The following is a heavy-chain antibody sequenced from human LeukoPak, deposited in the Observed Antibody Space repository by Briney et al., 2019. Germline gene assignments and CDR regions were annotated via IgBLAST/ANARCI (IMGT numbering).Heavy chain of an antibody. CDR1: GFTFSSYS. V-gene: IGHV3-21*01. CDR2: ISSSSSYI. CDR3: ARGHGDRDAFAI. Sequence: GGSLRLSCAASGFTFSSYSMNWVRQAPGKGLEWVSSISSSSSYIYYADSVKGRFTISRDNAKNSLYLQMNSLRAEDTAVYYCARGHGDRDAFAIWGQGTMVTVSS. D-gene: IGHD4-17*01. J-gene: IGHJ3*02.